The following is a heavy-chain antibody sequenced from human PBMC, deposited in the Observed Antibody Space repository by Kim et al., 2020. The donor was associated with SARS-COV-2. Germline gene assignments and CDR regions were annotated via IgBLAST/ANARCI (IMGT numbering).Heavy chain of an antibody. V-gene: IGHV3-11*06. J-gene: IGHJ4*02. CDR3: ARDPPSYYYDSSGFNY. D-gene: IGHD3-22*01. Sequence: SVKGRFTISRDNAKNSLYLQMNSLRAEDTAVYYCARDPPSYYYDSSGFNYWGQGTLVTVSS.